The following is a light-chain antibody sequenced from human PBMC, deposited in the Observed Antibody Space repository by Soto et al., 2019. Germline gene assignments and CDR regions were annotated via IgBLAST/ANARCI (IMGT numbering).Light chain of an antibody. J-gene: IGKJ3*01. CDR1: QSVSNNY. Sequence: EIVLTQSPGTLSLSPGERATLSCRASQSVSNNYLAWYQQKPGQAPRLLIYGASNRATGIPDRFSGSGSGTDFTLTISRLEPEDFAVYYCQQRSNWPLTFGPGTKVDI. V-gene: IGKV3D-20*02. CDR2: GAS. CDR3: QQRSNWPLT.